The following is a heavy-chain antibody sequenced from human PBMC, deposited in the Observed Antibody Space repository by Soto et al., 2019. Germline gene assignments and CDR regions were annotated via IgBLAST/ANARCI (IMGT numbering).Heavy chain of an antibody. CDR1: SGSFSGYY. D-gene: IGHD3-3*01. Sequence: SETLSLTCSIYSGSFSGYYWSWIRQPPGKGLEWIGEISQSGNTNYSPSLKSRVSISIDTSKKQFSLNLASVTAADTAVYYCARAYGVDFWSGYHIPFDYWGQGTLVTVSS. CDR3: ARAYGVDFWSGYHIPFDY. V-gene: IGHV4-34*01. CDR2: ISQSGNT. J-gene: IGHJ4*02.